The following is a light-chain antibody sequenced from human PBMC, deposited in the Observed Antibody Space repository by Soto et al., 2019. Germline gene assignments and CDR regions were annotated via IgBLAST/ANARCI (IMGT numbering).Light chain of an antibody. J-gene: IGLJ3*02. V-gene: IGLV2-14*01. CDR1: SSDLGSYNF. CDR2: EVN. CDR3: SSYTTSSNLWV. Sequence: QSALTQPASVSGSPGQSLTISCTGSSSDLGSYNFVSWYQQYPGKPPKLMIYEVNNRPSGVSTRFSGSKSGNTASLTISVLQAEDEADYYCSSYTTSSNLWVFGGGTKLT.